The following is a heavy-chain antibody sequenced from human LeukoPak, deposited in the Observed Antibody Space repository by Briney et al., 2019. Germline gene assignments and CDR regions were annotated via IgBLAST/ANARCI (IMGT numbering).Heavy chain of an antibody. CDR1: GYSISSGYY. J-gene: IGHJ5*02. V-gene: IGHV4-38-2*02. Sequence: SEILSLTCTVSGYSISSGYYWGWIRQPPGKGLEWIGSIYHSGSTYYNPSLKSRVTISVDTSKNQFSLKLSSVTAADTAVYYCARGLGYCTNGVCPSGDWFDPWGQGTLVTVSS. CDR3: ARGLGYCTNGVCPSGDWFDP. CDR2: IYHSGST. D-gene: IGHD2-8*01.